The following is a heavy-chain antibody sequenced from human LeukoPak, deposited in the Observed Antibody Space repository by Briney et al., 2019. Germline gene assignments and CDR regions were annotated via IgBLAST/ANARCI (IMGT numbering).Heavy chain of an antibody. J-gene: IGHJ6*02. V-gene: IGHV4-34*01. Sequence: SETLFLTCAVYGGSFSGYYWSWIRQPPGKGLEWIGEINHSGSTNYNPSLKSRVTISVDTSKNQFSLKLSSVTAADTAVYYCARERYCSSTSCYGGSYYYYGMDVWGQGTTVTVSS. CDR1: GGSFSGYY. CDR3: ARERYCSSTSCYGGSYYYYGMDV. D-gene: IGHD2-2*01. CDR2: INHSGST.